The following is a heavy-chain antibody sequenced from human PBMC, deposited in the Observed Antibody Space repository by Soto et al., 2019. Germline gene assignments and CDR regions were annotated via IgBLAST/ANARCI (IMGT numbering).Heavy chain of an antibody. CDR3: ARDPYSSSWYGGDY. CDR2: INAGNGNT. V-gene: IGHV1-3*01. Sequence: ASVKVSCKASGYTFTSYAMHWVRQAPGQRLEWMGWINAGNGNTKCSQKFQDRVTITRDTSASTAYMELSSLRSEDTAVYYCARDPYSSSWYGGDYWGQGTLVTVSS. J-gene: IGHJ4*02. CDR1: GYTFTSYA. D-gene: IGHD6-13*01.